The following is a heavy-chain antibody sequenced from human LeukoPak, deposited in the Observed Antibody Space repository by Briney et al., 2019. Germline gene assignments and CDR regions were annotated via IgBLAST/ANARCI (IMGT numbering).Heavy chain of an antibody. J-gene: IGHJ5*02. D-gene: IGHD3-3*01. CDR2: LNPDGGRT. Sequence: GGSLRPSCAASGFAFSSYWMTWVRQAPGKGLEWVANLNPDGGRTFYADSVKGRFTISRDNAKNSVFLQMNSLRAEDTAFYYCARDAYDDSSESWGQGTLVTVSS. CDR3: ARDAYDDSSES. CDR1: GFAFSSYW. V-gene: IGHV3-7*01.